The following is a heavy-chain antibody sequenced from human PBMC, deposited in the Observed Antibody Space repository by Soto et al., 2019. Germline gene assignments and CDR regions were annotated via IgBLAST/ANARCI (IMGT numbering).Heavy chain of an antibody. D-gene: IGHD5-18*01. CDR2: IYYNGNT. V-gene: IGHV3-53*01. J-gene: IGHJ4*02. CDR3: ATGGDTAKDGY. CDR1: GFTVTDNP. Sequence: VQLVESGGGLVQPGGSLRLSCAGSGFTVTDNPMTWVRQAPGRGPEWVSTIYYNGNTFHADSVWGRFTISRDTSKNMLYLQMNSLRAEETAVYYCATGGDTAKDGYWGQGTLVTVSS.